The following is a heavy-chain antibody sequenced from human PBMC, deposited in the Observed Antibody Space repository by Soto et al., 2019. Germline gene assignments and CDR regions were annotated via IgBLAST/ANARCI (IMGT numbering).Heavy chain of an antibody. J-gene: IGHJ4*02. CDR1: GGPFSDYA. CDR2: IMPMFGTA. D-gene: IGHD3-10*01. Sequence: QVQLVQSGAEVKKPGSSVKVSCKVSGGPFSDYAVSWVRQAPGQGLEWMGGIMPMFGTANYAQKFQARVTITADDNTTTADIWLSSLKSEDTAVYYCARDLYYYGSCNYYNRIDHWGQGTLVTVSS. V-gene: IGHV1-69*01. CDR3: ARDLYYYGSCNYYNRIDH.